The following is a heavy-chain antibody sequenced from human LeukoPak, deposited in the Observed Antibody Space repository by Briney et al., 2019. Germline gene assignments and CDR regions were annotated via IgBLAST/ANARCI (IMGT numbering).Heavy chain of an antibody. Sequence: QPGGSLRLSCAASGFTFTNYWMHWVRQAPGKGLEWVSAISGSGGSTYYADSVKGRFTISRDNSKNTLYLQMNSLRAEDTAVYYCARCDDLLPGWFDPWGQGTLVTVSS. J-gene: IGHJ5*02. V-gene: IGHV3-23*01. CDR3: ARCDDLLPGWFDP. CDR1: GFTFTNYW. D-gene: IGHD2-15*01. CDR2: ISGSGGST.